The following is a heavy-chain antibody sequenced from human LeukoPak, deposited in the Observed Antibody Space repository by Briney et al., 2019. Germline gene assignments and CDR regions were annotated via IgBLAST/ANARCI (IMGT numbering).Heavy chain of an antibody. J-gene: IGHJ4*02. V-gene: IGHV4-4*09. CDR2: IYTSGST. Sequence: SETLSLTCTVSGGSISSYYWSWIRQPPGKGLEWIGYIYTSGSTNYNPSLKSRVTISVDTSKNQFSLKLSSVTAADTAVYYCARQRRYCSSTSCYTRIYYFDYWGQGTLVTVSS. CDR3: ARQRRYCSSTSCYTRIYYFDY. D-gene: IGHD2-2*02. CDR1: GGSISSYY.